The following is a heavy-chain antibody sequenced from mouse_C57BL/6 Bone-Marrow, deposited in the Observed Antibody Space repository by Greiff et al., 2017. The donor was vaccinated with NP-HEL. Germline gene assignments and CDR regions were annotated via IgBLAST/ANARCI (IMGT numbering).Heavy chain of an antibody. Sequence: VQLQQSGAELAKPGASVKLSCKASGYTFTSYWMHWVKQRPGQGLEWIGYINPSSGYTKYNQKFKDKATLTADKSSSTAYMQLSSLTYEDSAVYYCASGDGSSGWYFDVWGTGTTVTVSS. CDR2: INPSSGYT. CDR3: ASGDGSSGWYFDV. J-gene: IGHJ1*03. V-gene: IGHV1-7*01. D-gene: IGHD1-1*01. CDR1: GYTFTSYW.